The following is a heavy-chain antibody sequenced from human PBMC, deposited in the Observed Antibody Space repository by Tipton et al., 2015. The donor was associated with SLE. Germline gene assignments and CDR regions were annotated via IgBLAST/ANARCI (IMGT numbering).Heavy chain of an antibody. Sequence: TLSLTCTVSNGSITSLYVYWGWVRQPPGKGLEWLGSVFYGGRYYYNASLRSRVTISVDTVKTQVSLKLTYVTAADTAMYHCSRQRLRVLSPLDAWGQGTTVTVS. CDR2: VFYGGRY. V-gene: IGHV4-39*07. D-gene: IGHD3-16*01. CDR1: NGSITSLYVY. CDR3: SRQRLRVLSPLDA. J-gene: IGHJ6*02.